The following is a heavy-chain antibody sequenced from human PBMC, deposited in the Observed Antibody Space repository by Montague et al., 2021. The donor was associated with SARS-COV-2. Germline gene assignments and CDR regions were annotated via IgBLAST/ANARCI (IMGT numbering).Heavy chain of an antibody. D-gene: IGHD3-3*01. V-gene: IGHV4-59*08. Sequence: SETLSLTRTVSGDSISSYYWSWIRQPPGKGLEWIGYIYYSGSTNYNPSLKSRVTISVVTSKNQFSLKLSSVTAADTAVYYCARHSGRDTIFGVVIIPDAFDIWGQGTMVTVSS. J-gene: IGHJ3*02. CDR2: IYYSGST. CDR1: GDSISSYY. CDR3: ARHSGRDTIFGVVIIPDAFDI.